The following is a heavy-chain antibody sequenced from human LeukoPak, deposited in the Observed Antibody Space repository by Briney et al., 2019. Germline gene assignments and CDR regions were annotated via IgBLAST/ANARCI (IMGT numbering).Heavy chain of an antibody. V-gene: IGHV3-30*02. CDR3: AYYGSGSYYNYYYYMDV. D-gene: IGHD3-10*01. CDR1: GFTFSSYG. CDR2: IRYDGSNK. Sequence: GGSLRLSCAASGFTFSSYGMHWVRQAPGKGLEWVAFIRYDGSNKYYADSVKGRFTISRDNSKDTLYLQMNSLRAEDTAVYYCAYYGSGSYYNYYYYMDVWGKGTTVTVSS. J-gene: IGHJ6*03.